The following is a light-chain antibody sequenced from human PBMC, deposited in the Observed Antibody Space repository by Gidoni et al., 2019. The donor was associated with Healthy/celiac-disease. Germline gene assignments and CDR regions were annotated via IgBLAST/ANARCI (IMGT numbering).Light chain of an antibody. CDR2: GAS. CDR3: QQYGSSPPNT. J-gene: IGKJ2*01. V-gene: IGKV3-20*01. CDR1: QSVSSSY. Sequence: EIVLTQSPGTLSLSPGERATLSCRASQSVSSSYLAWYQQKPGQAPRLLIDGASSRATGIPDRFSGSGSGTDFTLTISRLEPEDLAVYYCQQYGSSPPNTFGQGTKLEIK.